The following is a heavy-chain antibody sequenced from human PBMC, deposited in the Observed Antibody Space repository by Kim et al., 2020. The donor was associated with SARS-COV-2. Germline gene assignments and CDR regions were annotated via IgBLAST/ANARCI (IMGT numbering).Heavy chain of an antibody. CDR1: GYTFTSYA. Sequence: ASVKVSCKASGYTFTSYAMHWVRQAPGQRLEWMGWINAGNGNTKYSQKFQGRVTITRDTSASTAYMELSSLRSEDTAVYYCARDPLGNGVSAPPIWGQGTLVTVSS. V-gene: IGHV1-3*01. CDR3: ARDPLGNGVSAPPI. J-gene: IGHJ4*02. D-gene: IGHD2-8*01. CDR2: INAGNGNT.